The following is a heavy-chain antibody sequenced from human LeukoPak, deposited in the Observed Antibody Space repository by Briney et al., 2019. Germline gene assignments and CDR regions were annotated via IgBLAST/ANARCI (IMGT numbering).Heavy chain of an antibody. CDR3: AKDRPNYHESNGHYYRPNGDH. D-gene: IGHD3-22*01. J-gene: IGHJ5*02. CDR2: ISSSGDRT. V-gene: IGHV3-23*01. Sequence: PGGSLRLSCAASGFTFSTYAMSWVRQAPGKGLEWVSSISSSGDRTFYADSVKDRFTISRDNSENTLYLQMSRLRAEDTAVYYCAKDRPNYHESNGHYYRPNGDHWGQGTLVTVSS. CDR1: GFTFSTYA.